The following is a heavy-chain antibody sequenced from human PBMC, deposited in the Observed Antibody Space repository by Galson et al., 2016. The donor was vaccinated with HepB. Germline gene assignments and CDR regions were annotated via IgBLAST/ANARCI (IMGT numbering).Heavy chain of an antibody. CDR1: GFSLSTSGVG. CDR3: AHMGAITGTACLGRNDY. J-gene: IGHJ4*02. D-gene: IGHD1-20*01. V-gene: IGHV2-5*02. Sequence: PALVKPTQTLTLTCTFSGFSLSTSGVGVGWIRQPPGKALEWLALIYWDDDKRYSPSLKSRLTITKDTSKNQVVLTMTNMDPVDTATYYCAHMGAITGTACLGRNDYWGQGTLVTVSS. CDR2: IYWDDDK.